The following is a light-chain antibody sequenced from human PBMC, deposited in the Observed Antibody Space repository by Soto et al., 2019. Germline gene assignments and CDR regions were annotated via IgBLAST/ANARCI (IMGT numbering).Light chain of an antibody. CDR2: AAS. J-gene: IGKJ1*01. Sequence: DIQITQSPASLSSSIRDRVTLTCGASQRIGTNLNWYQQKPGKAPKLLIYAASTLQSGVPSRFSGSGSGTDFTLTISSLQPEDFATYYCQESYSTPRWTFGQGTKVDNK. CDR1: QRIGTN. V-gene: IGKV1-39*01. CDR3: QESYSTPRWT.